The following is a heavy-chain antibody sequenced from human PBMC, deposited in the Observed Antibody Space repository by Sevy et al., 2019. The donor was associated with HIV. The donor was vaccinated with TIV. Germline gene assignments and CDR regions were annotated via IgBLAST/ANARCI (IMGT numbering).Heavy chain of an antibody. J-gene: IGHJ6*02. Sequence: GGSLRLSCAASGFTIRTYNMNWVRQAPGKGLEWVSSISSSSTYIYYADSVKGRFTISRDNAKNSLYLQMSSMRAEDTAVYYCARDLVIPATTDYFYYGMDVWGQGTTVTVSS. CDR1: GFTIRTYN. CDR2: ISSSSTYI. V-gene: IGHV3-21*01. CDR3: ARDLVIPATTDYFYYGMDV. D-gene: IGHD2-15*01.